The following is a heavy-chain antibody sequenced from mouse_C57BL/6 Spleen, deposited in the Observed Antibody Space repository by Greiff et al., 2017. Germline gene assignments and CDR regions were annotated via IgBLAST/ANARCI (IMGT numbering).Heavy chain of an antibody. Sequence: QVQLKQSGAELVKPGASVKISCKASGYAFSSYWMDWVKQRPGQGLEWIGKIYPGDGDTNYNGKFKGKATLTADKSSSTAYMQLSSLTSEDSAVYFCARGDADALDYWGQGTSVTVSS. CDR3: ARGDADALDY. J-gene: IGHJ4*01. V-gene: IGHV1-80*01. CDR2: IYPGDGDT. CDR1: GYAFSSYW. D-gene: IGHD6-5*01.